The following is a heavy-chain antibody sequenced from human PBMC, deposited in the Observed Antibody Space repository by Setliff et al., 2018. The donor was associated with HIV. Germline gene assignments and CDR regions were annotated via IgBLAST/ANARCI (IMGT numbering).Heavy chain of an antibody. J-gene: IGHJ3*02. CDR1: GYTFTSYD. D-gene: IGHD2-8*01. CDR2: MNPNSGHT. CDR3: ASKVHCTNGVCLDAFDI. V-gene: IGHV1-8*03. Sequence: GASVKVSCKASGYTFTSYDINWVRQATGQGLEWMGWMNPNSGHTGYAQKFQGRVTITSDTSISTAYMELSSLRSEDTAVYYCASKVHCTNGVCLDAFDIWGQGTMVTVSS.